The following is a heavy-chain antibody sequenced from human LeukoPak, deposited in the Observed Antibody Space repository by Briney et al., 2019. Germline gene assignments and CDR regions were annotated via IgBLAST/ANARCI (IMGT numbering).Heavy chain of an antibody. CDR1: GFTVSSNY. D-gene: IGHD3-10*01. J-gene: IGHJ4*02. Sequence: GGSLRLSCAASGFTVSSNYMSWVRQAPGKGLEWVSVIYSGGSTYYADSVKGRFTISRDNSKNTLYLQMNSLRAEDTAVYYCTKGLWAGVSAARDWGQGTLVTVSS. V-gene: IGHV3-66*01. CDR2: IYSGGST. CDR3: TKGLWAGVSAARD.